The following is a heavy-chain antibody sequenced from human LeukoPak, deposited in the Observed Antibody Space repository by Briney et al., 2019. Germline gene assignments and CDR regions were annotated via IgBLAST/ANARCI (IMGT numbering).Heavy chain of an antibody. Sequence: GESLKISCKASGYTFSNYWIGWVRQMPGKGLEWMGIIYPGDSDIRYSPSFQGQVTISADKSISTAYLQWSSLKASDTAMYYCARHSSGEDYSNYGVYYYYLDVWGKGTTVTVSS. CDR3: ARHSSGEDYSNYGVYYYYLDV. CDR2: IYPGDSDI. J-gene: IGHJ6*03. CDR1: GYTFSNYW. V-gene: IGHV5-51*01. D-gene: IGHD4-11*01.